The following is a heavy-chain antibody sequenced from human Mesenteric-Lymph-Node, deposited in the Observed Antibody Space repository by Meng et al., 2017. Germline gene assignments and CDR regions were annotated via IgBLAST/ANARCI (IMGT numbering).Heavy chain of an antibody. Sequence: GGSLRLSCAASGFAFSGNWMTWVRQVPGKGLEWVACLNQDGSAKYYLDSVKGRFTISRDNAKNTLYLQMNSLRAEDTAVYYCARGSGGWYFFDYWGQGTLVTVSS. D-gene: IGHD6-19*01. J-gene: IGHJ4*02. V-gene: IGHV3-7*01. CDR3: ARGSGGWYFFDY. CDR2: LNQDGSAK. CDR1: GFAFSGNW.